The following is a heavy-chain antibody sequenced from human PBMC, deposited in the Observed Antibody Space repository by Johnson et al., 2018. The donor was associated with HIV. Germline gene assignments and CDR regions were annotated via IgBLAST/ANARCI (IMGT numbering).Heavy chain of an antibody. CDR1: GFTVSSNY. CDR3: ARGVYSSSWYGAFDI. D-gene: IGHD6-13*01. J-gene: IGHJ3*02. CDR2: IYGGGSGGST. V-gene: IGHV3-53*01. Sequence: VQLVESGGGLIQPGGSLRLSCAASGFTVSSNYMSWVRQAPGKGLEWVSVIYGGGSGGSTYYVGSVKGRFTISRDNSKNTLYLQMNSLSAEDTAVYYCARGVYSSSWYGAFDIWGQGTMVTVSS.